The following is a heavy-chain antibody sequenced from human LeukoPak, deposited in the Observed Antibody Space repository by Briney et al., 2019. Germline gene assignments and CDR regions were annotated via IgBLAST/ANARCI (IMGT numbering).Heavy chain of an antibody. CDR3: ARGVATGYSSGWYPDYYYYYMDV. J-gene: IGHJ6*03. CDR1: GGSFSGYY. Sequence: SETLSLTCAVYGGSFSGYYWSWIRQPPGKGLEWIGYIYYSGSTNYNPSLKSRVTISVDTSKNQFSLKLSSVTAADTAVYYCARGVATGYSSGWYPDYYYYYMDVWGKGTTVTVSS. D-gene: IGHD6-19*01. V-gene: IGHV4-59*01. CDR2: IYYSGST.